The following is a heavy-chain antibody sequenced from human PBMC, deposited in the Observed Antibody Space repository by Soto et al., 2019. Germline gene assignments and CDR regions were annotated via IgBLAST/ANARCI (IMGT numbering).Heavy chain of an antibody. J-gene: IGHJ4*02. CDR1: GLSVSSKY. V-gene: IGHV3-53*05. CDR2: IYRGGST. D-gene: IGHD3-9*01. Sequence: GGSLRLSCAASGLSVSSKYMNWVRQAPGKGLEWVSVIYRGGSTYYADTVKGRFTISRDVSKNTVSLQMNSLRDEDTAVYYCAGGSGPTNYYDILTGPQGVFDSWGLGTLVTVSS. CDR3: AGGSGPTNYYDILTGPQGVFDS.